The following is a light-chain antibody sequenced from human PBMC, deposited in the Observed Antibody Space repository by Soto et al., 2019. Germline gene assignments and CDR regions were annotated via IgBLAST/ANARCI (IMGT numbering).Light chain of an antibody. CDR2: AAS. J-gene: IGKJ5*01. V-gene: IGKV1-12*01. CDR1: QGISSW. CDR3: QQRSNWPIT. Sequence: DIQMTQSPSSVSASVGDRVTITCRASQGISSWLAWYQQKPEKAPKLVIYAASSLQSGVPSRFSGSGSGTEFTLTISSLQPEDFAVYYCQQRSNWPITFGQGTRLEIK.